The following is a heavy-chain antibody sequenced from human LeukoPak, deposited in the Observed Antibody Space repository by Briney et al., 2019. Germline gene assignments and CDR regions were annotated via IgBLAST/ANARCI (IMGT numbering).Heavy chain of an antibody. D-gene: IGHD3-16*02. CDR3: ARHYFGRLGELSPFDY. J-gene: IGHJ4*02. Sequence: SETLSLTCTVSGGSISNYYWSWIRQPPGKGLEWIGYIYYSGSTNYNPSLKSRVTISVDTSKNQFSLKLSSVTAADTAVYYCARHYFGRLGELSPFDYWGQGTLVTVSS. CDR2: IYYSGST. V-gene: IGHV4-59*08. CDR1: GGSISNYY.